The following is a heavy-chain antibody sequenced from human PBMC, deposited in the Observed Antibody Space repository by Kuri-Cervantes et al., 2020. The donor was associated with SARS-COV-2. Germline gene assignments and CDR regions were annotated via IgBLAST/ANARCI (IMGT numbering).Heavy chain of an antibody. CDR1: GGTFSSYP. CDR3: ARAPQGWLEKVYYYYYGMDV. Sequence: SVKVSCKASGGTFSSYPISWVRQAPGQGLEWMGGIIPIFDSANYAQKFQGRVTITADKSTSTAYMELSSLRSEDTAVYYCARAPQGWLEKVYYYYYGMDVWGQGTTVTVSS. D-gene: IGHD5-24*01. J-gene: IGHJ6*02. V-gene: IGHV1-69*06. CDR2: IIPIFDSA.